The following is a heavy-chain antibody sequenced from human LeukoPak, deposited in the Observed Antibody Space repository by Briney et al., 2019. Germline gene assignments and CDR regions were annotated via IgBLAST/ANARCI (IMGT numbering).Heavy chain of an antibody. CDR3: ASDSSSNYYGMDV. D-gene: IGHD6-6*01. CDR1: GYTFTGYY. V-gene: IGHV1-18*04. Sequence: ASVKVSCKASGYTFTGYYMHWVRQAPGQGLEWMGWISAYNGNTNYAQKLQGRVTMTTDTSTSTAYMELSSLRSEDTAVYYCASDSSSNYYGMDVWGQGTTVTVSS. J-gene: IGHJ6*02. CDR2: ISAYNGNT.